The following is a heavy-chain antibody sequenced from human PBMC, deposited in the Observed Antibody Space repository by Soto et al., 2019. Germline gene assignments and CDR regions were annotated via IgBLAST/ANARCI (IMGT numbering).Heavy chain of an antibody. CDR2: ISAYNGNT. D-gene: IGHD3-9*01. CDR1: GYTFTSYG. J-gene: IGHJ3*02. CDR3: ARDSKGYYDILTGYDAFDI. Sequence: ASVKVSCKASGYTFTSYGISWVRQAPGQGLEWMGWISAYNGNTNYAQKLQGRVTMTTDTSTSTAYMERRSLRSDDTAVYYCARDSKGYYDILTGYDAFDIWGQGTMVTVSS. V-gene: IGHV1-18*01.